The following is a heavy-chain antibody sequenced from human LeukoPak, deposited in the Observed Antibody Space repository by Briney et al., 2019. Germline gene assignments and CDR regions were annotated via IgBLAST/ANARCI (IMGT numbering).Heavy chain of an antibody. J-gene: IGHJ6*04. CDR3: AKGASGSCYSPGDV. Sequence: GGALRLSPAASVFTFKGYATSGVREVLGRGRGRGSDISGNDDTTHYADSVKGRFTISRDNPKNTLFLQMDSLRAEDTAVYYCAKGASGSCYSPGDVWGKGTTVTVSS. CDR1: VFTFKGYA. V-gene: IGHV3-23*01. CDR2: ISGNDDTT. D-gene: IGHD2-15*01.